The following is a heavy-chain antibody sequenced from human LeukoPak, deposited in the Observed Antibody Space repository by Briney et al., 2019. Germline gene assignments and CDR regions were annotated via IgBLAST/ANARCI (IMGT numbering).Heavy chain of an antibody. Sequence: ASVKVSCKASGYAFTSYGISWVRQAPGQGLEWMGWISAYNGNTNYAQKLQGRVTMTTDTSTSTAYMELRSLRSDDTAVYYCAACGGDCYQDWFDPWGRGTLVTVSS. J-gene: IGHJ5*02. D-gene: IGHD2-21*02. V-gene: IGHV1-18*01. CDR3: AACGGDCYQDWFDP. CDR2: ISAYNGNT. CDR1: GYAFTSYG.